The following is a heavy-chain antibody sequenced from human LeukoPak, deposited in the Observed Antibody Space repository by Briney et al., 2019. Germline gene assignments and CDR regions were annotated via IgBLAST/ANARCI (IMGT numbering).Heavy chain of an antibody. CDR2: ISPDNFYI. Sequence: PGGSLRLSCAASGFIFNVYAMSWVRQTPGKGLEWVSSISPDNFYIHYADSVKGRFTISRDNAKNSLYLQMNGLRADDTAIYYCARDLLGEGRGLSLWGQGALVTVSS. CDR1: GFIFNVYA. J-gene: IGHJ4*02. D-gene: IGHD3-10*01. V-gene: IGHV3-21*06. CDR3: ARDLLGEGRGLSL.